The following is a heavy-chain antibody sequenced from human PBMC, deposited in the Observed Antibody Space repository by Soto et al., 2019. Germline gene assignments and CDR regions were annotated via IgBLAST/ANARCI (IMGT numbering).Heavy chain of an antibody. CDR1: GGSISSGGYS. J-gene: IGHJ5*02. Sequence: QLQLQESGSGLVKPSQTLSLTCAVSGGSISSGGYSWSWIRQPPGKGLEWIGYIYHSGSTHYNPSRXSXXTISVDRPKNQFSLKLSSVTAAATAVYYCARVPDRWGQGTLVTVSS. CDR3: ARVPDR. CDR2: IYHSGST. V-gene: IGHV4-30-2*01. D-gene: IGHD2-2*01.